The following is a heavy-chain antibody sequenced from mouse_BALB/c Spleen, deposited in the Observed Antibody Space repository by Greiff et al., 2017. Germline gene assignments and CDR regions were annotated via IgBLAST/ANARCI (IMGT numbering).Heavy chain of an antibody. CDR2: IWAGGST. CDR1: GFSLTSYG. CDR3: ARVAYGYGNYFDY. J-gene: IGHJ2*01. V-gene: IGHV2-9*02. D-gene: IGHD2-2*01. Sequence: QVQLQQSGPGLVAPSQSLSITCTVSGFSLTSYGVHWVRQPPGKGLEWLGVIWAGGSTNYNSALMSRLSISKDNSKSQVFLKMNSLQTDDTAMYYCARVAYGYGNYFDYWGQGTTLTVSS.